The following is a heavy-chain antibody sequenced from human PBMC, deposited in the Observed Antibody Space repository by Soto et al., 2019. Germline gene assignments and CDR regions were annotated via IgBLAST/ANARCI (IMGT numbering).Heavy chain of an antibody. D-gene: IGHD2-15*01. J-gene: IGHJ5*02. Sequence: ASVQVSCKASGYTFTSYGISWVRQAPGQGLEWMGWISAYNGNTNYAQKLQGRVTMTTDTSTSTAYMELRSLRSDDTAVYYCARDGLGYCSGGSCYFTDGNWFDPWGQGTLVTVSS. V-gene: IGHV1-18*01. CDR3: ARDGLGYCSGGSCYFTDGNWFDP. CDR1: GYTFTSYG. CDR2: ISAYNGNT.